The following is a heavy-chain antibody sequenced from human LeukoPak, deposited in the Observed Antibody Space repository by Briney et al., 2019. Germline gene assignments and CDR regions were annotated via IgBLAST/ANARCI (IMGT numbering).Heavy chain of an antibody. CDR1: EFTFSSYA. V-gene: IGHV3-23*01. D-gene: IGHD5-24*01. CDR3: ATEREKSLEY. J-gene: IGHJ4*02. CDR2: ISRDGANT. Sequence: GRSLRLSCAASEFTFSSYAMSWVPQAPGKGLEWVSAISRDGANTYYADSVKGRLTISRDMSLNILYLQMIDLRAEDTAVYYCATEREKSLEYWGQGTLVTVSS.